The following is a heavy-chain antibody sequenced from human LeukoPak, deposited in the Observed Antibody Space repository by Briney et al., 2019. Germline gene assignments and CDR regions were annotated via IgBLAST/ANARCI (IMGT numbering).Heavy chain of an antibody. V-gene: IGHV1-24*01. CDR2: FDPEDGET. CDR3: ARDGIATAHYYYYYYMDV. J-gene: IGHJ6*03. Sequence: GASVKVSCKVSGYTLTELSMHWVRQAPGKGLEWMGGFDPEDGETIYAQKFQGRVTMTEDTSTDTAYMELSSLRSDDTAVYYCARDGIATAHYYYYYYMDVWGKGTTVTISS. CDR1: GYTLTELS. D-gene: IGHD6-13*01.